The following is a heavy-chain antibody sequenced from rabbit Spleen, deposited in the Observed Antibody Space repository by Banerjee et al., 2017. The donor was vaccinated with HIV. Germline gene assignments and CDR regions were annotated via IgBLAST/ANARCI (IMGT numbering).Heavy chain of an antibody. D-gene: IGHD8-1*01. Sequence: QSLEESGGGLVKPGASLTLTCRASGFSFNSGYDMCWVRQASGKGLEWIACIYAGSSDSTYSATWAKGRFTRSKTSSTTVTLQMTSLTAADTATYFCARDAGTSFSTYGMALWGQGPLVTVS. CDR2: IYAGSSDST. CDR1: GFSFNSGYD. CDR3: ARDAGTSFSTYGMAL. J-gene: IGHJ6*01. V-gene: IGHV1S40*01.